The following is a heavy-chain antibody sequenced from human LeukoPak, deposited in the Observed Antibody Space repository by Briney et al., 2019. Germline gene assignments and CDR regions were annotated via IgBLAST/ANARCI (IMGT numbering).Heavy chain of an antibody. CDR1: GGSISSYY. CDR2: IYYSGST. Sequence: SETLSLTCTVSGGSISSYYWSWIRQPPGKGLEWIGYIYYSGSTNYNPSLKSRVTISVDTSKNQFSLELSSVTAADTAVYYCARGYGSGSYYTNWGQGTLVTVSS. D-gene: IGHD3-10*01. V-gene: IGHV4-59*01. J-gene: IGHJ4*02. CDR3: ARGYGSGSYYTN.